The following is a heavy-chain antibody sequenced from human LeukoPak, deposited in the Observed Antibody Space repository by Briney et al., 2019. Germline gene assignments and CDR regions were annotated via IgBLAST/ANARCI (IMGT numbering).Heavy chain of an antibody. D-gene: IGHD5-24*01. CDR3: ARGQGRDGYNGILEY. V-gene: IGHV4-34*01. Sequence: SETLSLTCAVYGGSFSGYYWTRIRQPPGKGLEWIGEINPSGSTNYNPSLKSRVTISVDTSKNQFSLKLSSVTAADTAVFYCARGQGRDGYNGILEYWGQGALVTVSS. J-gene: IGHJ4*02. CDR2: INPSGST. CDR1: GGSFSGYY.